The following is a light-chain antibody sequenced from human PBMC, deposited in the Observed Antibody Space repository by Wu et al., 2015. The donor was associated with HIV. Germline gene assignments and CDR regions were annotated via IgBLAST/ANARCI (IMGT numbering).Light chain of an antibody. Sequence: DIQMTQSPYSLSASVGDTVTITCRASQDITNSLAWYQQKPGKVPKLLISAASTLQSGVPSRFSGSGYGTEFTLTINSLQPEDVANYYCQKCNNAPLTFGGGTKVXI. CDR2: AAS. CDR1: QDITNS. V-gene: IGKV1-27*01. J-gene: IGKJ4*01. CDR3: QKCNNAPLT.